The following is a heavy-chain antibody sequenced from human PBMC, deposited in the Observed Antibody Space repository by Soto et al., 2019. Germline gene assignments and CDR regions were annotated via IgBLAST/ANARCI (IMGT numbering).Heavy chain of an antibody. CDR2: ISGSGGST. CDR3: AKVVDCGGDCYPI. J-gene: IGHJ4*02. Sequence: EVQLLESGGGLVQPGGSLRLSCAASGFTFSSYAMSWVRQAPGKGLEWVSAISGSGGSTYYADSVKGRFTISRDNSKNTLYPQMNSLRAEDTAVYYCAKVVDCGGDCYPIWGQGTLVTVSS. D-gene: IGHD2-21*02. V-gene: IGHV3-23*01. CDR1: GFTFSSYA.